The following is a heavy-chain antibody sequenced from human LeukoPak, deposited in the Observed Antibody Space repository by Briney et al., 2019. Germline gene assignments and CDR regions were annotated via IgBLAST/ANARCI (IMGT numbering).Heavy chain of an antibody. D-gene: IGHD3-10*01. V-gene: IGHV1-2*02. CDR2: INPNGGGT. CDR3: ARGYYGSGSYYLDY. J-gene: IGHJ4*02. CDR1: GYTFTGYD. Sequence: GASVKVSCKASGYTFTGYDMHWVRQAPGHGLEWMGWINPNGGGTNYAQKFQGRVTMTRDTSISTAYMELSRLRSDDTAVYYCARGYYGSGSYYLDYWGQGTLVTVSS.